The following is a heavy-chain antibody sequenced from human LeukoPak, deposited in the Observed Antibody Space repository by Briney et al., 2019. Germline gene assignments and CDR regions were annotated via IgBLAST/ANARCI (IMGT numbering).Heavy chain of an antibody. V-gene: IGHV3-9*01. J-gene: IGHJ4*02. CDR1: GFTFDDYA. D-gene: IGHD6-13*01. Sequence: PGGSLRLSCAASGFTFDDYAMHWVRQAPGKGLEWVSGISWNSGSIGYADSVKGRFTISRDNAKNSLYLQMNSLRAEDTALYYCAKDSGSSWRMDYWGQGTLVTVSS. CDR3: AKDSGSSWRMDY. CDR2: ISWNSGSI.